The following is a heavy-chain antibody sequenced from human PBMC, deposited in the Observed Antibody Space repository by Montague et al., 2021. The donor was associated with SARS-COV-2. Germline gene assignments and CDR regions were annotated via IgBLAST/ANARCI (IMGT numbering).Heavy chain of an antibody. CDR1: SGSIISSGYY. D-gene: IGHD3-10*01. V-gene: IGHV4-39*02. J-gene: IGHJ4*02. CDR3: ARGMIRGVTTPFDY. CDR2: ICYSGTI. Sequence: SETLSLTCSVSSGSIISSGYYWGWIRQPPGKELEWIGNICYSGTIYYNPSLQSRGTISVDTSKNHLSLRLSSVTAADTAVYFCARGMIRGVTTPFDYWGQGSQVTVSS.